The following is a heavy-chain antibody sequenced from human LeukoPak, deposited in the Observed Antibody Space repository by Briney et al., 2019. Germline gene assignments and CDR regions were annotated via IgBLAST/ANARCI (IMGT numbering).Heavy chain of an antibody. CDR2: ISGSGGST. V-gene: IGHV3-23*01. D-gene: IGHD5-24*01. Sequence: GGSLRLSCAASGFTFSSYAMSWVRQAPGKGLEWVSAISGSGGSTYYADSVKGRFTISRDNSKSTLYLQMNSLRAEDTAVYYRAKDPAPSMRLQPYFDYWGQGTLVTVSS. CDR1: GFTFSSYA. CDR3: AKDPAPSMRLQPYFDY. J-gene: IGHJ4*02.